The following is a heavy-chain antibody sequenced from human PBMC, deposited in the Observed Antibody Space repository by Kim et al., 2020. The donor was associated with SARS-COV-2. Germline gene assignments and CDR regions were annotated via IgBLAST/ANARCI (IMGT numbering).Heavy chain of an antibody. CDR2: ISYDGSNK. D-gene: IGHD5-18*01. CDR1: GFTFSSYA. V-gene: IGHV3-30*04. J-gene: IGHJ4*02. Sequence: GGSLRLSCAASGFTFSSYAMHWVRQAPGKGLEWVAVISYDGSNKYYADSVKGRFTISRDNSKNTLYLQMNSLRAEDTAVYYCARAPITAMVFDYWGQGTLVTVSS. CDR3: ARAPITAMVFDY.